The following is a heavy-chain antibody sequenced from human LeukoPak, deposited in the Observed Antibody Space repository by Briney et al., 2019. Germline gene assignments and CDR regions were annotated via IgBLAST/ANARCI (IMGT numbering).Heavy chain of an antibody. Sequence: PGGSLRLSCAASGFTFSSYGMHWVRQAPGKGLEWVAVIWYDGSNKYYADSVKGRFTISRDNSKNTLYLQMNSLRAEDTAVYYCARFRYSSPFDYWGQGTLVTVSS. V-gene: IGHV3-33*01. CDR2: IWYDGSNK. CDR3: ARFRYSSPFDY. CDR1: GFTFSSYG. D-gene: IGHD6-13*01. J-gene: IGHJ4*02.